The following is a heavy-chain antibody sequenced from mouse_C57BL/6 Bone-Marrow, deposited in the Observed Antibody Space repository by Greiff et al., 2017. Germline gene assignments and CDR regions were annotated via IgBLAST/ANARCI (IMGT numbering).Heavy chain of an antibody. D-gene: IGHD1-1*01. J-gene: IGHJ1*03. CDR3: ARYYGSSYWYFYV. V-gene: IGHV1-69*01. Sequence: QVQLQQPGAELVMPGASVKLSCKASGYTFTSYWMHWVKQRPGQGLEWIGEIDPSDSYTNYNQKFKGKSTLTVDKSSSTAYMQLSSLTSEDSAVYYCARYYGSSYWYFYVWGTGTTVTVSS. CDR1: GYTFTSYW. CDR2: IDPSDSYT.